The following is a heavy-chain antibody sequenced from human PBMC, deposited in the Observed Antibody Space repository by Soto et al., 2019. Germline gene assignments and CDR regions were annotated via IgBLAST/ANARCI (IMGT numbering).Heavy chain of an antibody. Sequence: SETLSLTCTVSGCSISSSSYYWGWIRQPPGKGLEWIGSIYYSGSTYYNPSLKSRITISVDTSKNQFSLKLSSVTAADTAVYYCARHLKAAARYSGGGWFDPWGQGTLVTVSS. CDR3: ARHLKAAARYSGGGWFDP. J-gene: IGHJ5*02. CDR1: GCSISSSSYY. CDR2: IYYSGST. D-gene: IGHD6-13*01. V-gene: IGHV4-39*01.